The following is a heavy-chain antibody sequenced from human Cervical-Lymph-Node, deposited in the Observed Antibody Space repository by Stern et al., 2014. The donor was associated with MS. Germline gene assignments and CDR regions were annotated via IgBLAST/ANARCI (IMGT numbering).Heavy chain of an antibody. CDR2: IFPGGSDI. CDR1: GYTFTSYW. CDR3: ARQRYFDY. Sequence: EVQLVESGPEVKRPGESLKISCQASGYTFTSYWIGWVRQMPGKGLEWIAIIFPGGSDISYSPSFQGQVTISPDKPSSTAYLQWTNLKASDTAIYYCARQRYFDYWGQGTLVTVSS. V-gene: IGHV5-51*01. J-gene: IGHJ4*02.